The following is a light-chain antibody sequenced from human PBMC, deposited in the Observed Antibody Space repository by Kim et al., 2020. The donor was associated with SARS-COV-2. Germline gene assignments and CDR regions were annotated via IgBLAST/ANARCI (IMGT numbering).Light chain of an antibody. CDR3: CSYAGSSTYVV. CDR1: SNDIGSYNL. V-gene: IGLV2-23*02. Sequence: QSITISCIGTSNDIGSYNLVSWYQQLPGKAPKLMIYEVSKRPSGVSNRFSGSKSGNTASLTISGLQGEDEGDYYCCSYAGSSTYVVFGGGTQLTVL. CDR2: EVS. J-gene: IGLJ2*01.